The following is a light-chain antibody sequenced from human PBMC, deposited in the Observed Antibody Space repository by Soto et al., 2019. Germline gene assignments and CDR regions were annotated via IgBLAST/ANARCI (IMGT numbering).Light chain of an antibody. CDR2: DAS. CDR3: QLYGTSPKT. V-gene: IGKV1-5*01. Sequence: DIQMTQSPSTLSASVGDRVTITCRASQSISSWLAWYQQKPGKAPKLLIYDASSLESGVPSRFSGSGSGTEFTLTITSLQPDDFAVYYCQLYGTSPKTFGQGTKVDIK. J-gene: IGKJ1*01. CDR1: QSISSW.